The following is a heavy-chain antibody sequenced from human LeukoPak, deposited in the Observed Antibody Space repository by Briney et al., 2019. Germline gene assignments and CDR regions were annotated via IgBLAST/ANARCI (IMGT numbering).Heavy chain of an antibody. D-gene: IGHD2-15*01. J-gene: IGHJ4*02. CDR1: GFTFSSYS. V-gene: IGHV3-21*01. CDR3: ARAYCSGGSCNPFDY. CDR2: ISSSSSYI. Sequence: GGSLRLSCAASGFTFSSYSMNWVRQAPGKGLEWVSSISSSSSYIYYADSVKGRFTISSDNAKNSLYLQMNSLRAEDTAVYYCARAYCSGGSCNPFDYWGQGTLVTVSS.